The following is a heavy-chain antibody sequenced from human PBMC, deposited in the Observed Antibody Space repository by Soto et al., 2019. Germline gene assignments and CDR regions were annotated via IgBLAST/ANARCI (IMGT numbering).Heavy chain of an antibody. CDR3: ASDYSYGMFGY. Sequence: QVQLVQSGAEVKKPGASVKVSLKASGYNFTSYGISWVRQAPGQGLEWMGWISTYNGNTNSAQKLQGRVTMTTDTSTSIAYMELRSLRTDDTAVYYCASDYSYGMFGYWGQGTLVTVSS. J-gene: IGHJ4*02. D-gene: IGHD5-18*01. V-gene: IGHV1-18*01. CDR2: ISTYNGNT. CDR1: GYNFTSYG.